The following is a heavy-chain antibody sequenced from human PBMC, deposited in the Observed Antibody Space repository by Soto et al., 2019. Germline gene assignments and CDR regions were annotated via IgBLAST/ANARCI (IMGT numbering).Heavy chain of an antibody. J-gene: IGHJ6*01. CDR2: IIPIFGTA. D-gene: IGHD2-2*01. CDR3: ARVHIVLVPPSGMDV. Sequence: QVQLVQSGAEVKQPGSSVKVSCKASGGTFSSYDISWVRQAPGQGLEWMGGIIPIFGTAKYAQKYQGRDTITAEKSTSTAYKELSSLRSEYTAVYYGARVHIVLVPPSGMDVWGQGTTITVSS. CDR1: GGTFSSYD. V-gene: IGHV1-69*06.